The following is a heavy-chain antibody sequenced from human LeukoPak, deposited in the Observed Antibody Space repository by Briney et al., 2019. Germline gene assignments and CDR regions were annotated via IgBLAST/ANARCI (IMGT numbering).Heavy chain of an antibody. CDR1: GGSISIFY. V-gene: IGHV4-4*07. J-gene: IGHJ6*02. CDR2: IHSSGSI. D-gene: IGHD2/OR15-2a*01. CDR3: ARGTFKDGLDV. Sequence: PSETLSLTCTVSGGSISIFYWSWIRQPAGKGLDWIGRIHSSGSINHIPSLKSRVTLSVDTSKKQFSPKLASAAAADTAVYYCARGTFKDGLDVWGQGTTVTVSS.